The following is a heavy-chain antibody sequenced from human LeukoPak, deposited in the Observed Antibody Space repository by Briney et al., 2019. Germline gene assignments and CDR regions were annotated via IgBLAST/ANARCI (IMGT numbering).Heavy chain of an antibody. J-gene: IGHJ4*02. CDR3: AREVGYSGYDSGEGFDY. CDR1: GGSFSGYY. Sequence: PSETLSLTCAVYGGSFSGYYWSWIRQPPGKGLEWIGEINHSGSTNYNPSLKSRVTMSVDTSKNQFSLTLSSVTAADTAVYYCAREVGYSGYDSGEGFDYWGQGTLVTVSS. D-gene: IGHD5-12*01. V-gene: IGHV4-34*01. CDR2: INHSGST.